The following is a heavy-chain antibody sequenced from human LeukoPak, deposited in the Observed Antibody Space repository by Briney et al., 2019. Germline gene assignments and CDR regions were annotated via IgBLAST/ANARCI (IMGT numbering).Heavy chain of an antibody. CDR2: ISDDSGST. D-gene: IGHD6-19*01. J-gene: IGHJ4*02. V-gene: IGHV3-23*01. CDR1: GFTFSSYA. Sequence: GGSLRLSCAASGFTFSSYAMNWVRQAPRKGLEWVSGISDDSGSTYYADSVRGRFTISRDNSKNTLYLQMNSLRVEDTAIYYCAKDQYSSGWYFDYWGQGTLVTVSS. CDR3: AKDQYSSGWYFDY.